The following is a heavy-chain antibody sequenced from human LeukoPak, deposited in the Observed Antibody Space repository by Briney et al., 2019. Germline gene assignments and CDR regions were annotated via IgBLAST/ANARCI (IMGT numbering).Heavy chain of an antibody. V-gene: IGHV4-4*07. Sequence: PSETLSLTCTVSGGSISSYYWSWIRQPAGKGLEWIGRIYTSGSTNYNPSLKSRVTISVDTSKNQFSLKLSSVTAADTAVYYCARGPGIAASRYYFDYWGQGTLVTVSS. J-gene: IGHJ4*02. CDR3: ARGPGIAASRYYFDY. CDR1: GGSISSYY. CDR2: IYTSGST. D-gene: IGHD6-13*01.